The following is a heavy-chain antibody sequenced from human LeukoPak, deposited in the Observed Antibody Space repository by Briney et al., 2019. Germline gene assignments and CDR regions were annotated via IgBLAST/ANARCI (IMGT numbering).Heavy chain of an antibody. CDR2: IYYSGTT. D-gene: IGHD6-19*01. Sequence: SETLSLTCTVSGGSISSYYWSWIRQPPGKGLEWIGYIYYSGTTNYNPSLKSRVTISVDTSKNQFSLKLSSVTAADTAVYYCARAYVAVAGPTNFDYWGQGTLVTVSS. CDR3: ARAYVAVAGPTNFDY. V-gene: IGHV4-59*12. J-gene: IGHJ4*02. CDR1: GGSISSYY.